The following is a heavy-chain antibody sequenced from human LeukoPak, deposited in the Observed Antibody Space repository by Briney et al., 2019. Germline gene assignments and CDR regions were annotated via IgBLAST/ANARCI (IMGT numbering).Heavy chain of an antibody. CDR2: IYTSGST. V-gene: IGHV4-61*02. Sequence: SETLSLTCTVSSGSLSSGSYYWSWIRQPAGKGLEWIGRIYTSGSTDYNPSLKSRVTISVDTSKNQFSLKLSYVTAADTAVYYCARDFRVYTNGSYYFDYWGQGTLVTVSS. J-gene: IGHJ4*02. D-gene: IGHD2-8*01. CDR3: ARDFRVYTNGSYYFDY. CDR1: SGSLSSGSYY.